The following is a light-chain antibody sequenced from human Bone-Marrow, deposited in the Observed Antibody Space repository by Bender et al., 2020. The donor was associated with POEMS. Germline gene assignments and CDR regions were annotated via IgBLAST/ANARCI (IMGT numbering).Light chain of an antibody. Sequence: QSVLTQPPSASGTPGQRVTISCSGGSSNIGAHAVNWYQHLPGTAPKLLIYSSHRRPSEVPDRFSGSRAGTSASLAISGHQSEDEADYYCAVWDDSLNGWVVGGGTKLTVL. CDR2: SSH. CDR1: SSNIGAHA. V-gene: IGLV1-44*01. CDR3: AVWDDSLNGWV. J-gene: IGLJ3*02.